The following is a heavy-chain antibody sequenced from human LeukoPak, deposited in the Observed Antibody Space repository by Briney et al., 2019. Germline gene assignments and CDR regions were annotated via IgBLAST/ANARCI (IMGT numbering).Heavy chain of an antibody. CDR2: ISYDGSNK. V-gene: IGHV3-30*03. CDR1: GFTFSSYG. J-gene: IGHJ4*02. Sequence: GRSLRLSCAASGFTFSSYGMHWVRQAPGKGLEWVAVISYDGSNKYYADSVKGRFTISRDNSKNTLYLQMNSLRAEDTAVYYCARKIAVAGYYFDYWGQGTLVTVSS. D-gene: IGHD6-19*01. CDR3: ARKIAVAGYYFDY.